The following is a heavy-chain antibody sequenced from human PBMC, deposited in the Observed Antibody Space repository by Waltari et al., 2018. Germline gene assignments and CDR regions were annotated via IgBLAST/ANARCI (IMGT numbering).Heavy chain of an antibody. D-gene: IGHD5-12*01. V-gene: IGHV4-4*02. CDR1: GGSISRSNW. CDR3: ARDAFSGYDSDY. CDR2: IYHSGVT. J-gene: IGHJ4*02. Sequence: QVQLQESGPGLVKPSGTLSLTCAVSGGSISRSNWWSWVRQPPGTGLEWIGEIYHSGVTNYNPSLKSRVTISVDKSKNQFSLKLGSVTAADRAGYYCARDAFSGYDSDYWGQGTLVTVSS.